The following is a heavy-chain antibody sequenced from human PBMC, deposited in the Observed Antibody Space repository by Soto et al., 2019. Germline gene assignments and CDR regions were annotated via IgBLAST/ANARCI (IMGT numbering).Heavy chain of an antibody. V-gene: IGHV3-53*01. J-gene: IGHJ6*02. D-gene: IGHD2-2*01. CDR2: IYSGGST. Sequence: GGSLRLSCAASGFSVSSNYMSWVRQAPGKGLEWVSVIYSGGSTNYADSVKGRFTISRDSSKNTLYLQMNSLRAEDTAVYYCAREPPGYCSSTSCYLYYGMDVWGQGTTVTVSS. CDR3: AREPPGYCSSTSCYLYYGMDV. CDR1: GFSVSSNY.